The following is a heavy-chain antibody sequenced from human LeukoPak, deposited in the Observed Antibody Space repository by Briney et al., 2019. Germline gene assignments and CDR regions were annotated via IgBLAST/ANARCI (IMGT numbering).Heavy chain of an antibody. CDR1: GFTFSSYN. V-gene: IGHV3-21*01. CDR2: ISSSETYI. J-gene: IGHJ4*02. D-gene: IGHD1-26*01. CDR3: ARESGRGRFDY. Sequence: GGSLRLSCAASGFTFSSYNMNWVRQAPGKGLEWVSAISSSETYIYYADSVKGRFTISRDNAKNSLYLQMNSLRAEDTAVYYCARESGRGRFDYWGQGTLVTVSS.